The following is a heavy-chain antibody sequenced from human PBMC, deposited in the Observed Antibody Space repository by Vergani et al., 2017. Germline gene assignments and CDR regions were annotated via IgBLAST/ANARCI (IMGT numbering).Heavy chain of an antibody. CDR3: ARGFGSGWYEXFDY. CDR2: INHSGST. J-gene: IGHJ4*02. CDR1: GGSFSGYY. Sequence: QVQLQQWGAGLLKPSETLSLTCAVYGGSFSGYYWSWIRQPPGKGLEWIGEINHSGSTNYNPSLKSRVTISVDTSKNQFSLKLSSVTAADTAVYYCARGFGSGWYEXFDYWGQGTLVTVSS. D-gene: IGHD6-19*01. V-gene: IGHV4-34*01.